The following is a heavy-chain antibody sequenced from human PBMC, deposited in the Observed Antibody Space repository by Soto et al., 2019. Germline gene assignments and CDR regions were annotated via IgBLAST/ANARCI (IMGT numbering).Heavy chain of an antibody. D-gene: IGHD1-26*01. CDR1: GFTLSGSA. Sequence: EVPLVESGGGLVQPGESLKLSCAASGFTLSGSAVHWVRQASGKGLEWVGRIRSKTHSYATEYIASVKGRFTMSRDDSNNTAYLPMNGLKTDVTAVYYCTRSGGSYSFGYWGQGTLVTVSS. J-gene: IGHJ4*02. CDR2: IRSKTHSYAT. V-gene: IGHV3-73*02. CDR3: TRSGGSYSFGY.